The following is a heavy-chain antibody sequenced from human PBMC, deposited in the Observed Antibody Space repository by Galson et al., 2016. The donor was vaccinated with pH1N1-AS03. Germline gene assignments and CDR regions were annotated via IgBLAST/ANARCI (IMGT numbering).Heavy chain of an antibody. Sequence: ETLSLTCTVSGGSVSSGSYYWTWIRQPPGKGLEWIGYIYYSASTNYNPSLKSRVTISVDTSKNQFSLKLSSASAADTAVYYCARRYTAMADFDAFDIWGQGTMVTVSS. CDR1: GGSVSSGSYY. CDR2: IYYSAST. CDR3: ARRYTAMADFDAFDI. D-gene: IGHD5-18*01. J-gene: IGHJ3*02. V-gene: IGHV4-61*01.